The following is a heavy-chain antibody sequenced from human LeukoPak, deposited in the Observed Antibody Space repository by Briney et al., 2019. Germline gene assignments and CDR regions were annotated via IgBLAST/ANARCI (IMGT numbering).Heavy chain of an antibody. D-gene: IGHD3-3*01. V-gene: IGHV4-59*01. CDR1: GGSISSYD. J-gene: IGHJ4*02. CDR3: ARVYRRTSYYDFWSGYYYFDY. Sequence: SETLSLTCTVAGGSISSYDWSWIRQPPGKGREWRGYIYYSGSTNYNPSLKSRVTISVDTSKNQFSLKLSSVTAADTAVYYCARVYRRTSYYDFWSGYYYFDYWGQGTLVTVSS. CDR2: IYYSGST.